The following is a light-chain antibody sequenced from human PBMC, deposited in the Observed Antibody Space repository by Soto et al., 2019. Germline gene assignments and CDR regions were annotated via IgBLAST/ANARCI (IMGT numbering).Light chain of an antibody. V-gene: IGKV1-6*01. Sequence: IQMTQSPSSLSASVGDRVTITCRARQGIRSDLGWFQQKPGKAPRLLISAASILQSGVPSRFSGSGSGTDFTLTISSLQPEDVASYYCLQDYTYPWTFGQGTKVEIK. CDR1: QGIRSD. J-gene: IGKJ1*01. CDR2: AAS. CDR3: LQDYTYPWT.